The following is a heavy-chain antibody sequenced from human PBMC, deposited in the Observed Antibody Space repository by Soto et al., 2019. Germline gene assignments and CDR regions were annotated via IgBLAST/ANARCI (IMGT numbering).Heavy chain of an antibody. J-gene: IGHJ5*02. CDR2: IYVTGAV. D-gene: IGHD2-21*01. V-gene: IGHV4-31*03. Sequence: SETLSLTCSVSGAALDSGNYYWSWIRQVPGKGLEWIGHIYVTGAVDYNPSLRDRITISQDTSERQFSLNLRLVTAADTAVYYCARLRIATNNYKWFDPWGQGTLVTVSS. CDR1: GAALDSGNYY. CDR3: ARLRIATNNYKWFDP.